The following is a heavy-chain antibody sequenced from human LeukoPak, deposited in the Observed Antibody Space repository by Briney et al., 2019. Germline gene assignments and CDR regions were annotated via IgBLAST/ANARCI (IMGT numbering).Heavy chain of an antibody. CDR2: INPNSGAT. V-gene: IGHV1-2*06. CDR3: ARGPRFDP. Sequence: ASMKVSCKASGYTFTVYFIHWVRQAPGQGLEWMGRINPNSGATDYAQKFQGRVTMTRDTSISTAYMELRSLRSDDTAVYYCARGPRFDPWGQGTLVTVSS. CDR1: GYTFTVYF. J-gene: IGHJ5*02.